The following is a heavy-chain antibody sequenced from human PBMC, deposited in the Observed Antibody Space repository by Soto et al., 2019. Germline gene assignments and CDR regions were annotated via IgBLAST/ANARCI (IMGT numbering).Heavy chain of an antibody. D-gene: IGHD5-12*01. J-gene: IGHJ3*02. CDR1: GFTFSDYY. V-gene: IGHV3-11*01. CDR2: ISSSGSTI. Sequence: GGSLRLSCAASGFTFSDYYMSWIRQAPGKGLEWVSYISSSGSTIYYADSVKGRFTISRDNAKNSLYLQMNSLRAEDTAVYYCARDLNSGYDLGAFDIWGQGTMVTVSS. CDR3: ARDLNSGYDLGAFDI.